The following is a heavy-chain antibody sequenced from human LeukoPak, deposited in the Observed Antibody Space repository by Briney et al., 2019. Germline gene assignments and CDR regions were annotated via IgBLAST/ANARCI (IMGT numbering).Heavy chain of an antibody. CDR3: RVGTTNPDY. V-gene: IGHV3-72*01. CDR1: GFTFSGHH. J-gene: IGHJ4*02. CDR2: TENKAQRFTT. Sequence: GGSLRLSCAASGFTFSGHHMDWVRQAPGKGLEWVGRTENKAQRFTTQYAASVQGRFTISRDGSKNSMSLQMSSLKSEDTAVYYCRVGTTNPDYWGQGTLVTVSS. D-gene: IGHD5-12*01.